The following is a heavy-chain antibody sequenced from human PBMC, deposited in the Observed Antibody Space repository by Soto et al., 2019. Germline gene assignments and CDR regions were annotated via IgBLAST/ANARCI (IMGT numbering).Heavy chain of an antibody. CDR1: GYTFTSYG. Sequence: ASVKVSCKASGYTFTSYGISWVRQAPGQGLEWMGWISAYNGNTNYAQKLQGRVTMTTDTSTSTAYMELRSLRSDDTAVYYCASVGCSGGSCYYYYGMDVWGEGTRVT. CDR3: ASVGCSGGSCYYYYGMDV. D-gene: IGHD2-15*01. CDR2: ISAYNGNT. J-gene: IGHJ6*02. V-gene: IGHV1-18*01.